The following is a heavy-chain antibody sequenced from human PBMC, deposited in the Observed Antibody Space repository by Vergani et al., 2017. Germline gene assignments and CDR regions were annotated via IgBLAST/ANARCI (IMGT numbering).Heavy chain of an antibody. V-gene: IGHV4-59*11. D-gene: IGHD6-19*01. J-gene: IGHJ5*02. Sequence: QVQLQESGPGLVKSSETLSLTCSVSFDSIRNLYCNWIRQPPGKGLGWIGSIHYSENTNYNPSLKTRVTISVDTSKNQFSLTLTSVTAADTAVYYCASDTHSGQRADRWEQGILVTVTS. CDR3: ASDTHSGQRADR. CDR1: FDSIRNLY. CDR2: IHYSENT.